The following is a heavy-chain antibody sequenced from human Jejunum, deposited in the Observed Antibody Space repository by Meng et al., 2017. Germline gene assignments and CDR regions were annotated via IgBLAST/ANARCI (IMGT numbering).Heavy chain of an antibody. CDR1: VASVSSAGYQ. D-gene: IGHD7-27*01. V-gene: IGHV4-61*08. J-gene: IGHJ4*02. CDR2: AST. Sequence: QVQLQDSGPGLVRPSATLSLICTVSVASVSSAGYQWGWIRQPPGKGLEWIGYASTNYNPSLKSRVTISLDTSKNQFSLKLSSVTAADTAVYYGARDHWGSLDYWGQGILVTVSS. CDR3: ARDHWGSLDY.